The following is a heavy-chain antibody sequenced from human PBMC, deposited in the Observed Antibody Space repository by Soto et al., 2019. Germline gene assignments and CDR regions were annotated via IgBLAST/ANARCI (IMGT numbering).Heavy chain of an antibody. Sequence: QVQLVESGGGVVQPGRSLRLSCAASGFTFSSYGMHWVRQAPGKGLEWVAVISYDGSNKYYADSVKGRFTISRDNSMNTLYLQMNSLRAEDTAVYYCAKDLGDIVVVPAALVGGYFQHWGQGTLVTVSS. CDR1: GFTFSSYG. CDR3: AKDLGDIVVVPAALVGGYFQH. J-gene: IGHJ1*01. V-gene: IGHV3-30*18. CDR2: ISYDGSNK. D-gene: IGHD2-2*01.